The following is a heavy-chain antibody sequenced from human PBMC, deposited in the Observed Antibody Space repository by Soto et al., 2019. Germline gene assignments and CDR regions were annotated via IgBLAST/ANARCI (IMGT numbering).Heavy chain of an antibody. CDR2: ISSRSGWM. CDR1: VFTFRTYS. V-gene: IGHV3-21*01. D-gene: IGHD4-17*01. CDR3: AKGSRDFLRSDGFDV. J-gene: IGHJ3*01. Sequence: EVQLVESGGGLVKPVGSLSISCESFVFTFRTYSMNWVRLAPGKGLAWVSAISSRSGWMYYAVSVKGRFTIHRDNAKNSLYLQMSSLRAEDTAVYYCAKGSRDFLRSDGFDVWGQGTTVTVSS.